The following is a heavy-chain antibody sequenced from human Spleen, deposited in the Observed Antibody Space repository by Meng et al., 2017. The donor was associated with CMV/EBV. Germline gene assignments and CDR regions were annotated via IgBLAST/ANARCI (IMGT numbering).Heavy chain of an antibody. J-gene: IGHJ3*02. V-gene: IGHV3-9*01. CDR1: GFTFDDYT. D-gene: IGHD3-22*01. CDR2: ISWNSGRI. CDR3: AYQWLLRGAFDI. Sequence: GGSLRLPCAASGFTFDDYTMHWVRQAPGKGLDGVSGISWNSGRIGYADSVKGRFTIYRDDAKNSLYLQMTSLRAEDTAVYYCAYQWLLRGAFDIWGQGTMVTVSS.